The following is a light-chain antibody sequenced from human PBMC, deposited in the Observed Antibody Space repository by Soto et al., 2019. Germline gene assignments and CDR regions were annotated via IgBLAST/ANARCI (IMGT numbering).Light chain of an antibody. CDR3: QQCNSYPYS. CDR1: QNIDSW. CDR2: DAS. V-gene: IGKV1-5*01. J-gene: IGKJ3*01. Sequence: DIQVTQSPSTLAASVGDRVTISCRASQNIDSWLAWYQQKPGKAPKLLIYDASSLESGVPSRFSGSGSGTEFTLTISSLQPDDFATYYCQQCNSYPYSSGPGTKVDIK.